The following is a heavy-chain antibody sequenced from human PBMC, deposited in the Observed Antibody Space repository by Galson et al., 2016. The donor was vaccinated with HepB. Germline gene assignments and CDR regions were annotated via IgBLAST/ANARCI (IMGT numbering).Heavy chain of an antibody. V-gene: IGHV3-9*01. CDR1: GFTFDDYA. J-gene: IGHJ3*02. D-gene: IGHD6-19*01. Sequence: SLRLSCAASGFTFDDYAMHWVRQVPGKGLEWVAGINWNSGIRGYADSVRGRFTISRDNDNNFVYLQMNSLRVEDTALYYCARDEGVARAGYSSGWFSFDMRGQGTMITVSS. CDR3: ARDEGVARAGYSSGWFSFDM. CDR2: INWNSGIR.